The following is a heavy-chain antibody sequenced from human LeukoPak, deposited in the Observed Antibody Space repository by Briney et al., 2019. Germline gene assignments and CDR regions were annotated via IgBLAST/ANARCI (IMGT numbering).Heavy chain of an antibody. D-gene: IGHD5-18*01. CDR3: ARDGYSHPHGY. Sequence: GGSLRLSCAASGFTFSSYWMSWVRQAPGKGLEWVANIKQDGSEKYYVDSVKGRFTISRDNGKNSLYLQMNRLRAEDTAVYYCARDGYSHPHGYWGQGTLVTVSS. V-gene: IGHV3-7*05. CDR2: IKQDGSEK. CDR1: GFTFSSYW. J-gene: IGHJ4*02.